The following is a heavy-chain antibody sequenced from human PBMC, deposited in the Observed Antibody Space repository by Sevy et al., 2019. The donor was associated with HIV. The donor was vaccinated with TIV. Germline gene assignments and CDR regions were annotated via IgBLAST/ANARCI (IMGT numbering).Heavy chain of an antibody. CDR1: GFTFRTSG. Sequence: GGSLRLSCVTSGFTFRTSGMHWVRQSPGKGLEWVAIISYDEAHKNYADSVRGRFSISKDNSKNTLYLQMSSLKTEDTACYYCAKDYSAGITFVRGAYRARGDYFDYWGQGTQVTVSS. J-gene: IGHJ4*02. CDR3: AKDYSAGITFVRGAYRARGDYFDY. D-gene: IGHD3-10*01. CDR2: ISYDEAHK. V-gene: IGHV3-30*18.